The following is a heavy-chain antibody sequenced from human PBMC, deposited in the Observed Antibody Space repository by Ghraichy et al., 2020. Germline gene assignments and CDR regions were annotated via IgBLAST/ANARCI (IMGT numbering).Heavy chain of an antibody. J-gene: IGHJ6*02. CDR2: VSGDGTGT. CDR3: GRARIVAYYYGLAV. Sequence: GGSLRLSCVASGFTFRSYSMIWVRQAPGKGLEWVSSVSGDGTGTFYADSVKGRFIISRDNSRNTLYLQMDTLKAEDSGVYFCGRARIVAYYYGLAVWGQGATVPVSS. D-gene: IGHD5-12*01. V-gene: IGHV3-23*01. CDR1: GFTFRSYS.